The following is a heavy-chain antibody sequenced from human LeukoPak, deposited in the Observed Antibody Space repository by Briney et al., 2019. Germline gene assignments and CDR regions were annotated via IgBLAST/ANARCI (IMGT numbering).Heavy chain of an antibody. V-gene: IGHV1-18*01. J-gene: IGHJ3*02. CDR2: ISAYNGNT. Sequence: ASAKVSCKASGYTFTSYGISWVRQAPGQGLEWMGWISAYNGNTNYAQKLQGRVTMTTDTSTSTAYMELRSLRSDDTAVYYCARDSYYYDSTGSDAFDIWGQGTMVTVSS. D-gene: IGHD3-22*01. CDR1: GYTFTSYG. CDR3: ARDSYYYDSTGSDAFDI.